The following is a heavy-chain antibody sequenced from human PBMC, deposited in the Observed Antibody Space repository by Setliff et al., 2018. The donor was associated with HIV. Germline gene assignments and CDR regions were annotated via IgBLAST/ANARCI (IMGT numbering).Heavy chain of an antibody. V-gene: IGHV4-39*01. J-gene: IGHJ5*02. CDR1: DGSISSIDYH. Sequence: SETLSLTCTVSDGSISSIDYHWGWIRQPPGWGLEWIGSIYYSGSTFYNPSLRSRVTISVDASKNQFSLRLSSLTAADTALYYCARHGGRDQNNWFDPWGQGTLVTVSS. CDR3: ARHGGRDQNNWFDP. CDR2: IYYSGST. D-gene: IGHD2-21*02.